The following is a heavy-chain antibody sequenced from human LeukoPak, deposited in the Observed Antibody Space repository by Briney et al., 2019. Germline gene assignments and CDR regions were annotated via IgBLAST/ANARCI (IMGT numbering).Heavy chain of an antibody. CDR2: ISYDGSNK. V-gene: IGHV3-30-3*01. D-gene: IGHD1-26*01. CDR3: ARFGSPIGY. J-gene: IGHJ4*02. CDR1: GFTFSSTS. Sequence: GGSLRLSCAASGFTFSSTSMSWVRQAPGKGLEWVAVISYDGSNKYYADSVKGRFTISRDNSKNTLYLQMNSLRAEDTAVYYCARFGSPIGYWGQGTLVTVSS.